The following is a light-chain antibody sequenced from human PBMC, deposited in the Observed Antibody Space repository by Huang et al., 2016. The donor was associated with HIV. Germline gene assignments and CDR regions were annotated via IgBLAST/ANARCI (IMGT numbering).Light chain of an antibody. CDR1: QTIRSF. Sequence: DIQMTQSPSSLSASVGDRVTITCRASQTIRSFLNWYQQKPGKAPKLLIYGASTLQSGVPSRFSGSGSGTVFILTISSLQPEDFATYHCQQSYSTPGTFGQGTRLEIK. V-gene: IGKV1-39*01. CDR2: GAS. CDR3: QQSYSTPGT. J-gene: IGKJ5*01.